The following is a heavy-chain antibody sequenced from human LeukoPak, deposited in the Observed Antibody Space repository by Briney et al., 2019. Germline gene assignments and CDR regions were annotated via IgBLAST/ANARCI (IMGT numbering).Heavy chain of an antibody. J-gene: IGHJ4*02. V-gene: IGHV1-18*01. CDR3: ARGGDYFDN. CDR2: ISGNNGNT. Sequence: ASVKIPCKTSGYTFTSYGVSWVRQAPGQGLEWMGWISGNNGNTNYAQKLQGRITMTIDKSTSTADMELRNLRSDDTAVYYCARGGDYFDNWGQGTLVTVSS. CDR1: GYTFTSYG. D-gene: IGHD3-16*01.